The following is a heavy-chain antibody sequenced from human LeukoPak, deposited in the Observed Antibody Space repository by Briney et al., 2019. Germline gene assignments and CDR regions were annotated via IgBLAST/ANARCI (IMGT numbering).Heavy chain of an antibody. Sequence: PGGTLRLSCAASGFTFSSYGMSWVRQAPGKGLEWVSAISGSGGSTYYADSVKGRFTISRDNSKNTLYLQMNSLRAEDTAVYYCAKEGRWELSAFDIWGQGTMVTVSS. D-gene: IGHD1-26*01. V-gene: IGHV3-23*01. CDR2: ISGSGGST. J-gene: IGHJ3*02. CDR1: GFTFSSYG. CDR3: AKEGRWELSAFDI.